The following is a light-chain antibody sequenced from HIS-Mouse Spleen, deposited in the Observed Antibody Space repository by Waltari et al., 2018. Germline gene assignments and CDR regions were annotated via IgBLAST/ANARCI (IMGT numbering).Light chain of an antibody. Sequence: DIQMTQSPSTLSASVGDRLTITCRASQSISSWLAWYQQKPGKAPKLLIYKASSLESGVPSRCSGSGSGTEFTLTISSLQPDDFATYYCQQYNSYWTFGQGTKVEIK. V-gene: IGKV1-5*03. CDR1: QSISSW. J-gene: IGKJ1*01. CDR3: QQYNSYWT. CDR2: KAS.